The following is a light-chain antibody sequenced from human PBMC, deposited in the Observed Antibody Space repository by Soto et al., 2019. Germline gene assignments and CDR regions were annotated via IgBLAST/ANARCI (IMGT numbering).Light chain of an antibody. CDR2: EVS. J-gene: IGLJ3*02. V-gene: IGLV2-14*01. Sequence: QSALTQPASXXGXPGXSXTXXXTGTSSDVGGYNYVSWYQQHPGKAPKLMIYEVSNRPSGVSNRFSGSKSGNTASLTISGLQAEDEADYYCSSYTSSSTRVFGGGTKLTVL. CDR1: SSDVGGYNY. CDR3: SSYTSSSTRV.